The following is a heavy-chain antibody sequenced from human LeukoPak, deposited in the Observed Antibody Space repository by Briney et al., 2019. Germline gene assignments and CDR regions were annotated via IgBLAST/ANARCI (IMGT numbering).Heavy chain of an antibody. J-gene: IGHJ4*02. CDR1: GFHLSSNY. CDR3: ARDLTY. CDR2: HYTGSRT. V-gene: IGHV3-53*01. Sequence: GGSLRLSCAASGFHLSSNYMSWVLQAPGKGLAVVSDHYTGSRTYYAHSVKGRFTISRGNSKHTLYLQTNSLRAEDTAVYYCARDLTYWGQGTLVTVSS.